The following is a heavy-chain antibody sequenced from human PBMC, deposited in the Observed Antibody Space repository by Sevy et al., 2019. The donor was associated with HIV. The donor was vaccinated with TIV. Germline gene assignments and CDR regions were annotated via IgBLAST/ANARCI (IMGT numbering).Heavy chain of an antibody. CDR2: ISGSGGST. CDR1: GFTFSSYA. CDR3: AKTPGPVLVVVITLGAFDI. J-gene: IGHJ3*02. D-gene: IGHD3-22*01. V-gene: IGHV3-23*01. Sequence: GGSLRLSCAASGFTFSSYAMSWVRQAPGKGLEWVSAISGSGGSTYYADSVKGRFTISRDNSKNTLYLQMNSLRAEDTAVYYCAKTPGPVLVVVITLGAFDIWGQGTMVTVSS.